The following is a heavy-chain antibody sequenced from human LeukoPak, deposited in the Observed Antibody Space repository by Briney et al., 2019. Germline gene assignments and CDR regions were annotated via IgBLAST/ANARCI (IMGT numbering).Heavy chain of an antibody. CDR3: AREPLLWFGERRRAFDP. CDR2: IYTSGST. CDR1: GGSISSGSYY. J-gene: IGHJ5*02. V-gene: IGHV4-61*02. Sequence: SQTLSLTCTVSGGSISSGSYYWSWIRQPAGKGLEWIGRIYTSGSTNYNPSLKSRVTISVDTSKNQFSLKLNSVTAADTAVYYCAREPLLWFGERRRAFDPWGQGTLVTVSS. D-gene: IGHD3-10*01.